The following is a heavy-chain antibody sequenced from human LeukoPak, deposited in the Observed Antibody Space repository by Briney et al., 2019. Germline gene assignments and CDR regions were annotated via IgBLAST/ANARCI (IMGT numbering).Heavy chain of an antibody. CDR1: GYTFTSYG. J-gene: IGHJ6*03. D-gene: IGHD2-2*01. CDR3: ARLQAQYCSSTSCYLGRDLYYYYYMDV. CDR2: ISAYSGNT. V-gene: IGHV1-18*01. Sequence: ASVKVSCKASGYTFTSYGISWVRQAPGQGLVWMGWISAYSGNTNYAQKLQGRVTMTTDTSTSTAYMELRSLRSDDTAVYYCARLQAQYCSSTSCYLGRDLYYYYYMDVWGKGTTVTVSS.